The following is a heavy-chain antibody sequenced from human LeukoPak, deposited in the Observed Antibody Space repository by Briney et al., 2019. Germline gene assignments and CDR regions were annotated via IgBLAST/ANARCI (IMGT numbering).Heavy chain of an antibody. CDR1: GFTFTSYE. Sequence: GGSLRLSCAASGFTFTSYEMNWVRQAPGKGLEWVSYITISGSTVYYADSVKGRFTISRDNAKNSLYLQMNSLRAEDTAVYYCARTTSFDYWGQGTLVTVSS. D-gene: IGHD1-1*01. CDR2: ITISGSTV. V-gene: IGHV3-48*03. J-gene: IGHJ4*02. CDR3: ARTTSFDY.